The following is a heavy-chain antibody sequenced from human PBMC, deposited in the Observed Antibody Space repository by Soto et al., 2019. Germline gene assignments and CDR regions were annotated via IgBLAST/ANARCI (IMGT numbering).Heavy chain of an antibody. D-gene: IGHD3-10*01. CDR2: ISSSSSYI. J-gene: IGHJ6*02. V-gene: IGHV3-21*01. CDR3: AREKYPCFGELLTPGYYYYGMDV. CDR1: VFTFSSYS. Sequence: GGSLRLSCAASVFTFSSYSMNWVRQAPGKGLEWVSSISSSSSYIYYADSVKGRFTISRDNAKNSLYLQMNSLRAEDTAVYYCAREKYPCFGELLTPGYYYYGMDVWGQGTTVTVSS.